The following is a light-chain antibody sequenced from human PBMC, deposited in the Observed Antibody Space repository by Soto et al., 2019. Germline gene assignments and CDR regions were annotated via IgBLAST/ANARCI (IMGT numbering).Light chain of an antibody. CDR3: TSYARSNNGL. CDR2: EVS. J-gene: IGLJ2*01. V-gene: IGLV2-8*01. CDR1: SSDIGGYNF. Sequence: QSALTQPPSASGSPGQSVAISCTGTSSDIGGYNFVSWYQQPPGTAPKVLIYEVSKRASGVPDRFSGSKSGNTASLTVAGHEDDDEADYYRTSYARSNNGLFGGGTKLTVL.